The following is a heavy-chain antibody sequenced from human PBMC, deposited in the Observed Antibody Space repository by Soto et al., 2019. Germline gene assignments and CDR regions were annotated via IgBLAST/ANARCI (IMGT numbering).Heavy chain of an antibody. CDR1: GYSFTSFD. CDR2: MNPNSGNT. J-gene: IGHJ5*02. V-gene: IGHV1-8*02. CDR3: ARGDSFGNSLDP. D-gene: IGHD3-16*01. Sequence: GASVKVSCKSFGYSFTSFDVHWVRQASGQGLEWMGWMNPNSGNTDYAQRFQGRVTMTRNTSINTAYMELNSLTSDDTAVYYCARGDSFGNSLDPWGQGTLVTVSS.